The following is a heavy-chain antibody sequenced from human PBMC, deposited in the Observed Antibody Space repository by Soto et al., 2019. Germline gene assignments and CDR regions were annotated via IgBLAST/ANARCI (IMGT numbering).Heavy chain of an antibody. V-gene: IGHV1-3*01. CDR3: ARDLGGWPDY. CDR2: INAGNGNT. D-gene: IGHD2-15*01. CDR1: GSTFTGST. J-gene: IGHJ4*02. Sequence: GAPGKVSCKASGSTFTGSTLQLGRQAPGQSLEWMGWINAGNGNTKYSQKFQGRVTITRDTSASTAYMELSSLRSEDTAVYYCARDLGGWPDYWGQGTLVTVSS.